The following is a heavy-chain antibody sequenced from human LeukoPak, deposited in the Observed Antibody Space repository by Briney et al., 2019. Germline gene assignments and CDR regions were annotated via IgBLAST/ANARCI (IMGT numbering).Heavy chain of an antibody. V-gene: IGHV4-31*03. D-gene: IGHD2-21*02. J-gene: IGHJ3*02. Sequence: PSETLSLTCTVSGASITSGGYSWTWIRQAPGKGLEWIGYISNIGDTDYNPSLKSRVTISLDTSKNQFSLKLTSVTAADTAMYFCARDVLVTASPDAFDIWGQGTMDTVSS. CDR3: ARDVLVTASPDAFDI. CDR2: ISNIGDT. CDR1: GASITSGGYS.